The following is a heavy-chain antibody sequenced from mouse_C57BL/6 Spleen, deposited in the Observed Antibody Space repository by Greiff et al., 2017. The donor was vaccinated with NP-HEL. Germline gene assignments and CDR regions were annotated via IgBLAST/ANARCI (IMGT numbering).Heavy chain of an antibody. CDR3: SRIYYGKKDYVYY. D-gene: IGHD2-1*01. CDR1: GYTFTSYW. V-gene: IGHV1-72*01. CDR2: IDPNSGGT. Sequence: QVKLQQPGAELVKPGASVKLSCKASGYTFTSYWMHWVKQRPGRGLEWIGRIDPNSGGTKYNEKFKSKATLTVDKPSSTAYMQLSSLTSEDSAVYYCSRIYYGKKDYVYYWGQGTTLTVSS. J-gene: IGHJ2*01.